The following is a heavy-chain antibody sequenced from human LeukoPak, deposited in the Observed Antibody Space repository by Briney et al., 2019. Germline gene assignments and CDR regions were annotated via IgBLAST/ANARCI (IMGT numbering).Heavy chain of an antibody. J-gene: IGHJ4*02. CDR1: GFTFRNYW. Sequence: GGSLRLSCAVSGFTFRNYWMHCVRQAPGKGLGWVSRTSRHGATTHYARSAKGRFTTSRDNAKNMVYLQMDSLSAEDTAVYYCVRLLAIDYWGQGTLVTVSS. CDR3: VRLLAIDY. D-gene: IGHD2-15*01. V-gene: IGHV3-74*01. CDR2: TSRHGATT.